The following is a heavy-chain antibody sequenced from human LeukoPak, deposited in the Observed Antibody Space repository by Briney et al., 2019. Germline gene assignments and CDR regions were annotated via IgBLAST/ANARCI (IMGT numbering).Heavy chain of an antibody. V-gene: IGHV3-30*18. J-gene: IGHJ4*02. Sequence: GGSLRLSWAASGFTFSSYGMHWVRQAPGKGLEWVAVIPYDGSNKYYADSVKGRFTISRDNSKNTLYLQMNSLRAEDTAVYYCAKELNPFNFDYWGQGTLVTVSS. CDR1: GFTFSSYG. CDR3: AKELNPFNFDY. CDR2: IPYDGSNK.